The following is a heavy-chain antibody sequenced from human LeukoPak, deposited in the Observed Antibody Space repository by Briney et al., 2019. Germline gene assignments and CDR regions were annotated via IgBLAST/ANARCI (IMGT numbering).Heavy chain of an antibody. CDR2: INHSGST. CDR1: GGSISSYY. V-gene: IGHV4-34*01. D-gene: IGHD6-13*01. Sequence: TSETLSLTCTVSGGSISSYYWTWIRQPPGKGLEWIGEINHSGSTNYNPSLKSRLTISLDTSKKQFSLQLSSVTAADTAVYYCAVAGDSSLVDYWGQGSLVTVSS. J-gene: IGHJ4*02. CDR3: AVAGDSSLVDY.